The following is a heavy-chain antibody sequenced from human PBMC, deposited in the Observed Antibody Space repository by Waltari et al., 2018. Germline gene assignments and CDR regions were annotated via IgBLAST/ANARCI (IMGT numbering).Heavy chain of an antibody. CDR1: GGSISSGSYS. V-gene: IGHV4-61*02. Sequence: QVQLQESGPGLVKPSQTLSLTCTVSGGSISSGSYSWSWIRQPAGKGLEWIGSIYTSGSTNDTPSRKSRVTISVDTSKNQFSLKLSSVTAADTAVYYCAREIGDYEGDAFDIWGQGTMVTVSS. J-gene: IGHJ3*02. CDR3: AREIGDYEGDAFDI. CDR2: IYTSGST. D-gene: IGHD4-17*01.